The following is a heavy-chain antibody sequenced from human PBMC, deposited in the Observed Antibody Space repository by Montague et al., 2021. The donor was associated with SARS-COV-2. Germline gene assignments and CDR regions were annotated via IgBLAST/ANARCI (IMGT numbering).Heavy chain of an antibody. V-gene: IGHV4-31*03. CDR2: IYYSGST. Sequence: TLSLTCTVSGGSISSGGYYWSWIRQHPGKGLEWIGYIYYSGSTYYNPSLKSRVTISVDTSKNQFSLELSSVTAADTAVYYCARLNFRITIFGVVRSRVFDYWGQGTLVTVSS. J-gene: IGHJ4*02. CDR3: ARLNFRITIFGVVRSRVFDY. CDR1: GGSISSGGYY. D-gene: IGHD3-3*01.